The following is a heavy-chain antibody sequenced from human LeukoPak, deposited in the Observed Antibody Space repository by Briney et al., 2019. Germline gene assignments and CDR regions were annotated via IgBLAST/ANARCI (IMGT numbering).Heavy chain of an antibody. CDR3: ARRVQDYYDSSGAYYFDY. CDR1: GGTFSSYA. Sequence: GASVKVSFKASGGTFSSYAISWVRQAPGQGLEWMGGIIPIFGTANYAQKFQGRVTITADESTSTAYMELSSLRSEDTAVYYCARRVQDYYDSSGAYYFDYWGQGTLVTVSS. J-gene: IGHJ4*02. V-gene: IGHV1-69*13. CDR2: IIPIFGTA. D-gene: IGHD3-22*01.